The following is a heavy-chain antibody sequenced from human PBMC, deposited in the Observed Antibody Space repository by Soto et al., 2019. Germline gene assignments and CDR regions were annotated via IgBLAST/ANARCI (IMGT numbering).Heavy chain of an antibody. V-gene: IGHV4-39*07. CDR1: RGYIISGTSY. J-gene: IGHJ4*02. D-gene: IGHD5-12*01. CDR2: INHSGST. CDR3: ARGYSGYLTVYHFDY. Sequence: SETLSLTCTVSRGYIISGTSYWAWIRQPPGKGLEWIGEINHSGSTNYNPSLKSRVTISVDTSKNQFSLKLSSVTAADTAVYYCARGYSGYLTVYHFDYWGQGTLVTVSS.